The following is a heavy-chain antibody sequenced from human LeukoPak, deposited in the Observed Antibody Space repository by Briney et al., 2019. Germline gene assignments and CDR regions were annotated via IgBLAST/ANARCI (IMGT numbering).Heavy chain of an antibody. D-gene: IGHD4-11*01. CDR3: AGWTRTTVTTSDAFDI. CDR1: GGSISSSSYY. CDR2: IYYSGST. Sequence: TSETLSLTCTVSGGSISSSSYYWGWIRQPPGKGLEWIGNIYYSGSTYYNSSLKSRVTISVDTSKNQFSLKLSSVTAADTAVYYCAGWTRTTVTTSDAFDIWGQGTMVTVSS. J-gene: IGHJ3*02. V-gene: IGHV4-39*01.